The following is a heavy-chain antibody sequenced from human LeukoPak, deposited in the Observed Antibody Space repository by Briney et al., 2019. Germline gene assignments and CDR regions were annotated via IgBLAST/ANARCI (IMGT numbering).Heavy chain of an antibody. CDR1: GGSISSYY. CDR2: IYYSGST. D-gene: IGHD2-2*01. V-gene: IGHV4-59*08. Sequence: SETLSLTCTVSGGSISSYYWSWIRQPPGKGLEWIGYIYYSGSTNYHPSPKSRVTISVDTSKNQFSLKLSSVTAADTAVYYCARRNRDQLLISYYYYMDVWGKGTTVTVSS. CDR3: ARRNRDQLLISYYYYMDV. J-gene: IGHJ6*03.